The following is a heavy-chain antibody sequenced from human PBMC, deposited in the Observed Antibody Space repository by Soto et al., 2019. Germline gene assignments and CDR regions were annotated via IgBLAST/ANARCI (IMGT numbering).Heavy chain of an antibody. CDR2: ISKSSDST. Sequence: GSLRLSCAASGFTFSSYGMTWVRQAPGKGLEWVSRISKSSDSTSYADSVKGRFTISRDNSKNTVYLQMNSLRAEDTAVYYCTKGGWADYWGQGTLVTVSS. V-gene: IGHV3-23*01. D-gene: IGHD6-19*01. J-gene: IGHJ4*02. CDR3: TKGGWADY. CDR1: GFTFSSYG.